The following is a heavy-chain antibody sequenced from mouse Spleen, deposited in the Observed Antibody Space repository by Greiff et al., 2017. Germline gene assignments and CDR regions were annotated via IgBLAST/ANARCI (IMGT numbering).Heavy chain of an antibody. Sequence: QVQLQQPGAELVKPGASVKLSCKASGYTFTSYWMHWVKQRPGQGLEWIGMIHPNSGSTNYNEKFKSKATLTVDKSSSTAYMQLSSLTSEDSAVYYCATYYSNSYAMDYWGQGTSVTVSS. D-gene: IGHD2-5*01. J-gene: IGHJ4*01. CDR2: IHPNSGST. V-gene: IGHV1-64*01. CDR1: GYTFTSYW. CDR3: ATYYSNSYAMDY.